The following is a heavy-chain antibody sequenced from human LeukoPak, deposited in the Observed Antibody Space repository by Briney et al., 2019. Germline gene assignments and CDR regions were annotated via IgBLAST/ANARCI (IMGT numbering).Heavy chain of an antibody. CDR1: GFTFRTFG. CDR3: AREDMVRDDAFDI. D-gene: IGHD3-10*01. CDR2: ISSSSSYI. V-gene: IGHV3-21*01. J-gene: IGHJ3*02. Sequence: PGGSLRLSCAASGFTFRTFGMHWVRQAPGKGLEWVSSISSSSSYIYYADSVKGRFTISRDNAKNSLYLQMNSLRAEDTAVYYCAREDMVRDDAFDIWGQGTMVTVSS.